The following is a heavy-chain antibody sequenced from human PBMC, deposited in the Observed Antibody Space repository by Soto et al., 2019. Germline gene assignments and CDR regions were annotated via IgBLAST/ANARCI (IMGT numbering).Heavy chain of an antibody. CDR3: ARARVTTYYYYGMDV. D-gene: IGHD4-17*01. J-gene: IGHJ6*02. Sequence: GASVKVSCKASGYTFTSYDINWVRQATGQGLEWMGWMNPNSGNTGYAQKFQGRVTMTRNTSISTAYMELSSLGSEDTAVYYCARARVTTYYYYGMDVWGQGTTVTVSS. V-gene: IGHV1-8*01. CDR2: MNPNSGNT. CDR1: GYTFTSYD.